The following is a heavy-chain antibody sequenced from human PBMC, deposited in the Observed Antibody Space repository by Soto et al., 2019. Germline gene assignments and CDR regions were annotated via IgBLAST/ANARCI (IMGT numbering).Heavy chain of an antibody. CDR2: IIPIFGTA. J-gene: IGHJ4*02. Sequence: GASLKVSCKASGGTFSSYAISWVRQAPGQGLEWMGGIIPIFGTANYAQKFQGRVTITADESTSTAYMELSSLRSEDTAVYYCARVSYDSSGYYLEYSFDYWGQGTLVTV. CDR1: GGTFSSYA. CDR3: ARVSYDSSGYYLEYSFDY. V-gene: IGHV1-69*13. D-gene: IGHD3-22*01.